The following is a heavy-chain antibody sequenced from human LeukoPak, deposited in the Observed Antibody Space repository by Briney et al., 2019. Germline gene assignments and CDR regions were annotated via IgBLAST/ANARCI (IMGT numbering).Heavy chain of an antibody. CDR3: ARGDSNDNDYGDYPDY. V-gene: IGHV4-61*02. Sequence: SEALSLTCTVSGGSMKSGTYYWSWIRQPAGKGLEWIGRIYTSGSTNYNPSLKSRVTISIDTSKNQFSLNLSSVTAADTAVYYCARGDSNDNDYGDYPDYWGQGTLVTVSS. CDR2: IYTSGST. J-gene: IGHJ4*02. D-gene: IGHD4-17*01. CDR1: GGSMKSGTYY.